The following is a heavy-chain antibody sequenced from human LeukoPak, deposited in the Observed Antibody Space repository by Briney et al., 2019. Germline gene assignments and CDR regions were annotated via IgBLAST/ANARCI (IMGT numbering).Heavy chain of an antibody. V-gene: IGHV1-2*02. J-gene: IGHJ4*02. CDR3: APTSEAYTSNWSV. CDR1: GYRFTDDY. D-gene: IGHD3-16*01. Sequence: GASVKVSCKTSGYRFTDDYIHWVRQAPGQGLEWMGWINPDTDFTNYAPKFRGRVIMTRDTSISTGYMEVRRLTFDDTAIYYCAPTSEAYTSNWSVWGQGTLVTVSP. CDR2: INPDTDFT.